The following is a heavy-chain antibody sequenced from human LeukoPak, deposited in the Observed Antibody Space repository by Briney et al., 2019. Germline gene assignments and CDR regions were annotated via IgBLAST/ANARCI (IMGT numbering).Heavy chain of an antibody. CDR1: GGSISSYY. Sequence: SETLSLTCTVSGGSISSYYWSWIRQPAGKGLEWIGRIYTSGSTNYNPSLKSRVTMSVDTSKNQFSLKLSSVTAADTAVYYCALFARITIFGVVNFDYWGQGTLVTVSS. CDR3: ALFARITIFGVVNFDY. CDR2: IYTSGST. V-gene: IGHV4-4*07. D-gene: IGHD3-3*01. J-gene: IGHJ4*02.